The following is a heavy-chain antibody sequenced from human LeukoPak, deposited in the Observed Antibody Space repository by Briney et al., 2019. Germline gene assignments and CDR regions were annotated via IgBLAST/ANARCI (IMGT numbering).Heavy chain of an antibody. V-gene: IGHV4-39*01. CDR3: ARRGSGYYYGPIDY. J-gene: IGHJ4*02. CDR1: GGSISSSSYY. Sequence: SETLSLTCTVSGGSISSSSYYWGWIRQPPGKGLEGIGSIYYSGSTYYNPSLRSRVTISVDTSKNQFSLKLSSVTAADTAVYYCARRGSGYYYGPIDYWGQGTLVTVSS. D-gene: IGHD3-22*01. CDR2: IYYSGST.